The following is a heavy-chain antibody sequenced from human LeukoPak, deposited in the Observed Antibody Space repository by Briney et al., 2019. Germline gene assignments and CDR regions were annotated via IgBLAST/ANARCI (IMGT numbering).Heavy chain of an antibody. J-gene: IGHJ4*02. Sequence: PGGSLRLSCAASGFTFSSYGMHWVRQAPGKGLEWVAFIRHDGSNKYYADSVKGRFTISRDNSKSTLLLQMNSLRAEDTAVYYCAKVRWDNSGWYYLDSWGQGTLVTVSS. D-gene: IGHD6-19*01. CDR2: IRHDGSNK. CDR3: AKVRWDNSGWYYLDS. V-gene: IGHV3-30*02. CDR1: GFTFSSYG.